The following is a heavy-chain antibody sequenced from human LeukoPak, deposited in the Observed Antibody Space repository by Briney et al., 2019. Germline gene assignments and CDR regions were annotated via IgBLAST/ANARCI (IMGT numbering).Heavy chain of an antibody. V-gene: IGHV4-34*01. D-gene: IGHD4-11*01. CDR1: GGSFSGYY. Sequence: SETLSLTCAVYGGSFSGYYWSWIRQPPEKGLEWIGEINHSGSTNYNPSLKSRVTISVDTSKNQFSLKLSSVTVADTAVYYCAREHYSILRSNYYYMDVWGKGTTVTVSS. J-gene: IGHJ6*03. CDR3: AREHYSILRSNYYYMDV. CDR2: INHSGST.